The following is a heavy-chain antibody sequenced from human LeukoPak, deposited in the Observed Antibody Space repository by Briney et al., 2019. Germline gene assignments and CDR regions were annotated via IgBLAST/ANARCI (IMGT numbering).Heavy chain of an antibody. CDR3: AREGKGLYYDILTGYYPFDY. J-gene: IGHJ4*02. CDR2: TYYRSKWYN. CDR1: GDSVSSNSAA. Sequence: SQTLSLTCAISGDSVSSNSAAWNWIRQSPSRGLEWLGRTYYRSKWYNDYAVSVKSRITINPDTSKNQFSLQLNSVTPEDTAVYYCAREGKGLYYDILTGYYPFDYWGQGTLVTVSS. V-gene: IGHV6-1*01. D-gene: IGHD3-9*01.